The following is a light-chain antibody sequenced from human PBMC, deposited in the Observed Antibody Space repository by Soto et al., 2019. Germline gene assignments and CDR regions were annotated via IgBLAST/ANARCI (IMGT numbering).Light chain of an antibody. Sequence: DIQVTQSPSAVSASVGDRVTITCRASQGISNYLAWFQQKPGKVPKRLIYIATTLQSGVPSRFSGSGSGTEFTLTISSLQPEDFATYYCLQHFNYPRTFGQGTKVDIK. V-gene: IGKV1-17*03. CDR2: IAT. CDR1: QGISNY. CDR3: LQHFNYPRT. J-gene: IGKJ1*01.